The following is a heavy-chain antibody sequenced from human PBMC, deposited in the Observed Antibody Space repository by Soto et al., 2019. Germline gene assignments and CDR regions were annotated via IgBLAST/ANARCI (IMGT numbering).Heavy chain of an antibody. Sequence: SETLSLTCTVSGGSISSSTYYWDWIRQPPGKGLEWIGAMYYTGNKNYNPSLESPVTMSVDTSKHQFSLKLGSVTPPGTAVYYWARRSSSSLGSLFDPWGRGILSPSPQ. CDR1: GGSISSSTYY. CDR2: MYYTGNK. V-gene: IGHV4-39*01. D-gene: IGHD6-6*01. J-gene: IGHJ5*02. CDR3: ARRSSSSLGSLFDP.